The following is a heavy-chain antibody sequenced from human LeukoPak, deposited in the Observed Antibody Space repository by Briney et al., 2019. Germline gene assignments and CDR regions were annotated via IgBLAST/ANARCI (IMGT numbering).Heavy chain of an antibody. V-gene: IGHV3-7*01. CDR2: IKQDGSEK. CDR1: GFTFSSYS. J-gene: IGHJ4*02. CDR3: ARDGATEDSYGLYYFDY. Sequence: GGSLRLSCAASGFTFSSYSMNWVRQAPGRGLEWVANIKQDGSEKYYVDSVKGRFTISRDNAKNSLYLQMNSLRAEDTAVYYCARDGATEDSYGLYYFDYWGQGTLVTVSS. D-gene: IGHD5-18*01.